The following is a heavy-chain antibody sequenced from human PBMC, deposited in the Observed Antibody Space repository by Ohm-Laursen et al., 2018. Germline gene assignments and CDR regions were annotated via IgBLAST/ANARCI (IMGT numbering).Heavy chain of an antibody. CDR3: ARESLSDYYDSSGYTVFDY. J-gene: IGHJ4*02. V-gene: IGHV4-59*01. CDR2: IYYSGST. Sequence: SVTLSLTCTVSGGSISSYYWSWIRQPPGKGLEWIGYIYYSGSTNYNPSLKSRVTISVDTSKIQLSLRLSSVTAADTAVYYCARESLSDYYDSSGYTVFDYWGQGTLVTVSS. CDR1: GGSISSYY. D-gene: IGHD3-22*01.